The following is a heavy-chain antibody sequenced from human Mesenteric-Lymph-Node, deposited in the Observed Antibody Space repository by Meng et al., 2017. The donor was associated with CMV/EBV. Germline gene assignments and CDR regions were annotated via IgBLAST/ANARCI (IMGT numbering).Heavy chain of an antibody. CDR2: INWNGGST. CDR3: AKVLKHYTDYYQYGMDV. J-gene: IGHJ6*02. D-gene: IGHD2-15*01. CDR1: GFTFEDYG. Sequence: GESLKISCAASGFTFEDYGMSWVRQVPGKGLEWVSGINWNGGSTEYADSVRGRFTISRDNAKNSLYLQMNSLRAEDTALYYCAKVLKHYTDYYQYGMDVWGQGTTVTVSS. V-gene: IGHV3-20*04.